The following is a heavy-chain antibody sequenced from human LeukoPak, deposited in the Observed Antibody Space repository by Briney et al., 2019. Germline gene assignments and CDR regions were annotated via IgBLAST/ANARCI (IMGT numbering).Heavy chain of an antibody. Sequence: PSETLSLTCAVYGGSFSGYYWSWIRQPPGKGLEWIGEINHSGSTNYNPPLKSRVTISVDTSKNQFSLKLSSVTAADTAVYYCARVAKPRTQYCSGGSCYHYWGQGTLVTVSS. CDR3: ARVAKPRTQYCSGGSCYHY. CDR2: INHSGST. J-gene: IGHJ4*02. V-gene: IGHV4-34*01. D-gene: IGHD2-15*01. CDR1: GGSFSGYY.